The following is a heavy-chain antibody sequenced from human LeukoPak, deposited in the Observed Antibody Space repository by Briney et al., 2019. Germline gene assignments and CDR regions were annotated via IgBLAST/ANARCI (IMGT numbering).Heavy chain of an antibody. CDR1: GFTFDDYT. CDR3: AKDNRGSSPYYYYYMDV. D-gene: IGHD5-24*01. CDR2: ISWDGGST. V-gene: IGHV3-43*01. J-gene: IGHJ6*03. Sequence: GGSLRLSCAASGFTFDDYTMHWVRQAPGKGLEWVSLISWDGGSTYYADSVKGRFTISRDNSKNSLYLQMNSLRTEDTALYYCAKDNRGSSPYYYYYMDVWGKGTTVTVSS.